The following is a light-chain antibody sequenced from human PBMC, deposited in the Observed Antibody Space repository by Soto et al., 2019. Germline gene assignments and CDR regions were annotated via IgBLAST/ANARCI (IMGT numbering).Light chain of an antibody. V-gene: IGKV3-15*01. J-gene: IGKJ1*01. CDR2: GAS. CDR1: QSVSSN. CDR3: QQDHYWPPGT. Sequence: EILMTQSPATLSVSPGESVTLSCRASQSVSSNLAWYQQKPGQAPRLLIYGASTRATGIRARFSGSGSGTEFTLTISSLQSEDFAVYYCQQDHYWPPGTFGQGTKVEIK.